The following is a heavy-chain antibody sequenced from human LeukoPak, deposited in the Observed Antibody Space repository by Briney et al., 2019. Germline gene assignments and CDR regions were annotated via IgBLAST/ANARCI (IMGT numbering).Heavy chain of an antibody. J-gene: IGHJ4*02. CDR1: GGSISSYY. Sequence: SETLSLTCTVSGGSISSYYWSWIRQPPGKGLEWIGYIYYSGNTNYNPSLKSRVTISVDTSKNQFSLKLSSVTAADTAVYYCAREPPSVGYPEYYFDYWGQGTLVTVSS. D-gene: IGHD5-18*01. CDR2: IYYSGNT. CDR3: AREPPSVGYPEYYFDY. V-gene: IGHV4-59*01.